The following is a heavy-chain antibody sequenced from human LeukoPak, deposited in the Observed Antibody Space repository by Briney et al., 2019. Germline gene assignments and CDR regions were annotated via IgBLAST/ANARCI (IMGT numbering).Heavy chain of an antibody. CDR1: GFTFSSYW. V-gene: IGHV3-7*01. D-gene: IGHD4-17*01. Sequence: PGGSLRLSCAASGFTFSSYWMSWVRQAPGKGLEWVATIRQDGSQKYYVDSAKGRFTISRDNAKNSLYLQMNSLRAEDTAVYYRARESGSVTSEVDFDYWGQGTLVTVSS. CDR2: IRQDGSQK. J-gene: IGHJ4*02. CDR3: ARESGSVTSEVDFDY.